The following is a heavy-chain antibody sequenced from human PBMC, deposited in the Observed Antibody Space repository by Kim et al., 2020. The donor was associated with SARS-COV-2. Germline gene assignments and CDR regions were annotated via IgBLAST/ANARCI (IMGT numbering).Heavy chain of an antibody. CDR2: ISSSSSYI. J-gene: IGHJ6*02. D-gene: IGHD6-13*01. CDR3: ARYAAAFGYYYYGMDV. V-gene: IGHV3-21*01. CDR1: GFTFSSYR. Sequence: GGSLRLSCAASGFTFSSYRMNWVRQAPGKGLEWVSSISSSSSYIYYADSVQGRFTISSDNAKNSLYMQMNSLRAEDTAVYYCARYAAAFGYYYYGMDVWGQGTTVPVSS.